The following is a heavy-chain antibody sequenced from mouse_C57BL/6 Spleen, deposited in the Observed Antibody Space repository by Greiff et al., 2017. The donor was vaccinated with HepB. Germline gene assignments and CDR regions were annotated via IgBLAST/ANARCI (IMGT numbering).Heavy chain of an antibody. CDR2: IWWDDDK. J-gene: IGHJ3*01. V-gene: IGHV8-8*01. D-gene: IGHD3-2*02. CDR3: ARIEGTNSSGYRAWFAY. Sequence: QVTLKVSGPGILQPSQTLSLTCSFSGFSLSTFGMGVGWIRQPSGKGLEWLAHIWWDDDKYYNPALKSRLTISKDTSKNQVFLKIANVDTSDTATFFFARIEGTNSSGYRAWFAYWGQGTLVTVSA. CDR1: GFSLSTFGMG.